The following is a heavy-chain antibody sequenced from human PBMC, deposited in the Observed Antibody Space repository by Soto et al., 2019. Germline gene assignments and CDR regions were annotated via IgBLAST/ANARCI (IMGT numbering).Heavy chain of an antibody. V-gene: IGHV4-61*01. CDR2: VDDSGNT. D-gene: IGHD6-19*01. CDR3: ARLRSYSAGWYDY. J-gene: IGHJ4*02. Sequence: SETLSLTCTVSSGSVSSASYYWSWIRQPPGKGLEWIGHVDDSGNTNYNPSLKSRVTISVDTSKNQFSLRLRSVTAADTAVYHCARLRSYSAGWYDYWGQGTLVTVSS. CDR1: SGSVSSASYY.